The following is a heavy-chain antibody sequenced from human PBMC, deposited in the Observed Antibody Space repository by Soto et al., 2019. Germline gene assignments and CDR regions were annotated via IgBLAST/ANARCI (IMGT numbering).Heavy chain of an antibody. CDR1: GDSVSSNSAA. D-gene: IGHD3-10*01. V-gene: IGHV6-1*01. Sequence: PSQTLSLTCAISGDSVSSNSAAWNWIRQSPSRGLEWLGRTYYRSKWYNDYAVSVKSPITINPYTSKNQFSLQLNSVTPEDTAVYYCASALWFGELSDTAQDYYYGMDVWGQGTTVTVSS. J-gene: IGHJ6*02. CDR2: TYYRSKWYN. CDR3: ASALWFGELSDTAQDYYYGMDV.